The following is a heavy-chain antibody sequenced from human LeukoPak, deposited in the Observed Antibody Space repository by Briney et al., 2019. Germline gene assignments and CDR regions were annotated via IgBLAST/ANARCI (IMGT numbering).Heavy chain of an antibody. CDR3: AKELLRYFD. V-gene: IGHV3-23*01. Sequence: GGSLRLSCVASGFTFRSYAMTWVRQAPGKGLEWVSAISGSAVSTYYADSVKGRFTISRDNSKNTLYLQMNTLRAEDTAVYYCAKELLRYFDWGQGTLVTVSS. J-gene: IGHJ4*02. D-gene: IGHD3-9*01. CDR1: GFTFRSYA. CDR2: ISGSAVST.